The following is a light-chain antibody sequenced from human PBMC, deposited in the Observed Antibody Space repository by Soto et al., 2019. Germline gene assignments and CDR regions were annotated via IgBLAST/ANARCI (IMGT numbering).Light chain of an antibody. CDR3: QQYGNSPYT. V-gene: IGKV3-20*01. J-gene: IGKJ2*01. CDR1: QSVGSY. Sequence: EIVLTQSPDTLSLSPGERATLSCRASQSVGSYLAWYQQKPGQTPRVLMYGESRRASGIPDRFSGSGSGTAFTLTISRLEPEDFAMYYCQQYGNSPYTFGQGTKLESK. CDR2: GES.